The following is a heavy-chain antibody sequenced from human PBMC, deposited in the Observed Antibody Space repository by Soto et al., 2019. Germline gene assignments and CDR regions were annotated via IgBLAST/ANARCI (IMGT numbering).Heavy chain of an antibody. D-gene: IGHD3-22*01. CDR2: INQSGSA. CDR3: ARGSRDHTSDYYDSSGYLTSYFDY. V-gene: IGHV4-34*01. CDR1: GGSFRGYY. J-gene: IGHJ4*02. Sequence: SETLSLTCTVFGGSFRGYYWSWIRQPPGKGLEWIGEINQSGSASYHPSLKSRVTISLDTSKNQFSLKLSSVTAADTAVYYCARGSRDHTSDYYDSSGYLTSYFDYWGQGTQVTVSS.